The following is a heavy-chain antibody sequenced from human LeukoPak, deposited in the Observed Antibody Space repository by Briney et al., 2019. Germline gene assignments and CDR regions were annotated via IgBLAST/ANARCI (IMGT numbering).Heavy chain of an antibody. V-gene: IGHV1-18*01. Sequence: ASVKVSCKASGYTFTSYGISWVRQAPGQGLEWMGWISAYNGNTNYAQKLQGRVTMTTDTSTSTAYMELRSLRSDDTAVYYCASGIPSSWEPYYFDHWGQGTLVTVSS. CDR2: ISAYNGNT. CDR3: ASGIPSSWEPYYFDH. J-gene: IGHJ4*02. CDR1: GYTFTSYG. D-gene: IGHD6-13*01.